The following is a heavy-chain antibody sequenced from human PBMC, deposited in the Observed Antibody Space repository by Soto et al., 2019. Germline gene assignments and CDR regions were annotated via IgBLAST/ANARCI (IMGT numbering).Heavy chain of an antibody. Sequence: QVQLVQSGAEVKKPGSSVRVSCKASGGTLRNYGISWVRQAPGQGLEWMGGIIPVFGTANYAQKFQGRVTSTADESSSTVYMGVTSLRSEDTAVYYCSRGDSTKIVVTTYYGMDVWGQGTTVTVSS. CDR3: SRGDSTKIVVTTYYGMDV. D-gene: IGHD4-17*01. V-gene: IGHV1-69*12. CDR2: IIPVFGTA. J-gene: IGHJ6*02. CDR1: GGTLRNYG.